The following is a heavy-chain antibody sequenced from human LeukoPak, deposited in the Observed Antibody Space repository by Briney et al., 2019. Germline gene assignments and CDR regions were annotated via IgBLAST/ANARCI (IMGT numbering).Heavy chain of an antibody. D-gene: IGHD5-24*01. Sequence: SETLYLTCTVSGGSISSSGFYLTWIRQPPGKGLEWIGEIHPSGSPYYNPSLKSRVTISVDTSKNQFSLTMNSLTAADAAIYYCARGLDSYKCGNYWGQGTLVTVST. J-gene: IGHJ4*01. CDR2: IHPSGSP. V-gene: IGHV4-39*07. CDR3: ARGLDSYKCGNY. CDR1: GGSISSSGFY.